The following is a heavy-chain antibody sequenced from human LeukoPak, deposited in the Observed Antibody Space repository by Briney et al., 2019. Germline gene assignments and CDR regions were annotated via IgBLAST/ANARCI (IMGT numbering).Heavy chain of an antibody. CDR3: AKDFSLTPFVY. CDR2: ISGSGSST. Sequence: GGSLRLSCAASGFTFSSYAMGWVRQAPGKGLEWVSAISGSGSSTYYADSVKGRFTISRENAKNTLYLQKNSLRADDTAVYYFAKDFSLTPFVYWGQGTLVTVSS. D-gene: IGHD4-23*01. J-gene: IGHJ4*02. CDR1: GFTFSSYA. V-gene: IGHV3-23*01.